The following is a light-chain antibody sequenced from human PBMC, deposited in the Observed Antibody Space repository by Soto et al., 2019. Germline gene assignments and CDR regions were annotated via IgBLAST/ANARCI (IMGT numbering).Light chain of an antibody. CDR2: EVN. Sequence: QSVLTQPASVSGFPGQSITISCTGTSSDVGNYNYVSWYQQHPGKAPRLMIYEVNNRPSGVSGRYSGSKSGNTASLTISGLQYEDEADYYCSSYTSSSTVVFGGGTRLTVL. CDR3: SSYTSSSTVV. V-gene: IGLV2-14*01. CDR1: SSDVGNYNY. J-gene: IGLJ2*01.